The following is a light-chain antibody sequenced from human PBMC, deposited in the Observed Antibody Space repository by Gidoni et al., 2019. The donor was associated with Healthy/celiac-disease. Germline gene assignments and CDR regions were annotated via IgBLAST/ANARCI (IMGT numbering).Light chain of an antibody. CDR3: SSYTTSSTFV. Sequence: QSALPQPPSVSGSPGPSVTISCTGPSSHVGSYNRVPWYQQPPDTAPKLMIYEVTNRPSGVPDRFSGSKSGNTASLTISGLQAEDEADYYCSSYTTSSTFVFGTGTKVTVL. CDR2: EVT. V-gene: IGLV2-18*02. J-gene: IGLJ1*01. CDR1: SSHVGSYNR.